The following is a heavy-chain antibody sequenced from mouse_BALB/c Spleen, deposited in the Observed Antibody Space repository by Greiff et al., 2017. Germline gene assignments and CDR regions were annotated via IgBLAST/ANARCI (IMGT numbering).Heavy chain of an antibody. D-gene: IGHD2-14*01. V-gene: IGHV2-2*02. CDR3: ARMIYYRYDGGFDY. CDR1: GFSLTSYG. CDR2: IWSGGST. Sequence: QVQLKESGPGLVQPSQSLSITCTVSGFSLTSYGVHWVRQSPGKGLEWLGVIWSGGSTDYNAAFISRLSISKDNSKSQVFFKMNSLQANDTAIYYCARMIYYRYDGGFDYWGQGTTLTVSS. J-gene: IGHJ2*01.